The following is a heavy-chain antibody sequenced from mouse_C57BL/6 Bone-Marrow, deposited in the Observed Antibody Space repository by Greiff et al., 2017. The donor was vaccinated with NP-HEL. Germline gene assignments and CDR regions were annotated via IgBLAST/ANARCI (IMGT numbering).Heavy chain of an antibody. V-gene: IGHV14-4*01. D-gene: IGHD2-1*01. CDR3: TSYLLWPY. J-gene: IGHJ2*01. CDR1: GFNIKDDY. CDR2: IDPENGDT. Sequence: VQLQQSGAELVRPGASVKLSCTASGFNIKDDYMHWVKQRPEQGLEWIGWIDPENGDTEYASKFQGKATITADTSSNTAYLQLSSLTSEDTAVYYCTSYLLWPYWGQGTTLTVSS.